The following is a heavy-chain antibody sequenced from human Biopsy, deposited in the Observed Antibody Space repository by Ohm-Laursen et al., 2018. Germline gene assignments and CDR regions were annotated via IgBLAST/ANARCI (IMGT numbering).Heavy chain of an antibody. J-gene: IGHJ4*02. CDR2: ISGSGVTK. CDR3: SADGAGSYNEN. Sequence: SLRLSCTASGFTFGDYYMSWIRQAPGKGLEWLSYISGSGVTKMYADSVMGRFTVSKDNAKNSLYLEMNNLTVEDTAVYYCSADGAGSYNENWGQGTLVSVSS. D-gene: IGHD3-10*01. CDR1: GFTFGDYY. V-gene: IGHV3-11*01.